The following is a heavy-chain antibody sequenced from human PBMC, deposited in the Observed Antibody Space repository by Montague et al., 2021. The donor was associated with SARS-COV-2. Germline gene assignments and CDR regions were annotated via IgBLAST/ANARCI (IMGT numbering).Heavy chain of an antibody. CDR1: GDSITYFY. Sequence: SETLSLTCTVSGDSITYFYWNWIRQPAGNGLEWIGRISAGGGANXNPSLKSRVTMSMGTSKRQLSLKLNSVTAEDTAVYYCARGVVSAPPMVDYWGRGTLVTVSS. D-gene: IGHD2-15*01. J-gene: IGHJ4*02. V-gene: IGHV4-4*07. CDR2: ISAGGGA. CDR3: ARGVVSAPPMVDY.